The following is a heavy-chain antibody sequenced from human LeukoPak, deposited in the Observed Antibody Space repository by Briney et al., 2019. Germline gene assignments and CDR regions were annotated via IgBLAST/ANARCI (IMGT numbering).Heavy chain of an antibody. Sequence: GGSLRLSCAASGFTFSNAWMSWVRQAPGKGLEWVGRIKSKTDGGTTDYAAPVKGRFTISRDDSKNTLYLQMNSLRAEDTAVYYCAKAITMVRGVTRKYYYYMDVWGKGTTVTISS. CDR1: GFTFSNAW. CDR3: AKAITMVRGVTRKYYYYMDV. D-gene: IGHD3-10*01. CDR2: IKSKTDGGTT. J-gene: IGHJ6*03. V-gene: IGHV3-15*01.